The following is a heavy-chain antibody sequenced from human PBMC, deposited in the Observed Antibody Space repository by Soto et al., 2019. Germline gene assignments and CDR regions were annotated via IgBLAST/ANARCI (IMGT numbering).Heavy chain of an antibody. CDR2: IYWDDDK. CDR1: GFSLSTSGVG. J-gene: IGHJ4*02. Sequence: QITLKESGPTLVKPTQTLTLTCTFSGFSLSTSGVGVGWIRQPPGKALEWLALIYWDDDKRYSPSLKSRLTITKDPSKNQVVLTMTNMDPVDTATYYCAHSLIPNWGSRGAFNYLGQGTLVTVSS. D-gene: IGHD7-27*01. V-gene: IGHV2-5*02. CDR3: AHSLIPNWGSRGAFNY.